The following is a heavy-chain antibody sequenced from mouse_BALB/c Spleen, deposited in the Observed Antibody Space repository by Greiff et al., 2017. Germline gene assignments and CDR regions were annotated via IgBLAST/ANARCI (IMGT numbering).Heavy chain of an antibody. CDR3: ARQGATVVEGY. D-gene: IGHD1-1*01. Sequence: EVMLVESGGDLVKPGGSLKLSCAASGFTFSSYGMSWVRQTPDKRLEWVATISSGGSYTYYPDSVKGRFTISRDNAKNTLYLQMSSLKSEDTAMYYCARQGATVVEGYWGQGTTLTVSS. V-gene: IGHV5-6*01. J-gene: IGHJ2*01. CDR1: GFTFSSYG. CDR2: ISSGGSYT.